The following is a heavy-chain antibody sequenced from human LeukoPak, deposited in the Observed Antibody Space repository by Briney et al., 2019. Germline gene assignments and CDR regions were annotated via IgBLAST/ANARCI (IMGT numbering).Heavy chain of an antibody. J-gene: IGHJ4*02. V-gene: IGHV3-64*01. CDR3: ARDFDGSLDY. CDR1: GFTFSSYA. D-gene: IGHD1-26*01. CDR2: ISRNGGST. Sequence: GGSLRLSCAASGFTFSSYAMHWVRQAPGKGLEYVSSISRNGGSTYYANSVKGRFTISRDNSKNTLYLQMGSLRSEDMAVYYCARDFDGSLDYRGQGTLGTVSS.